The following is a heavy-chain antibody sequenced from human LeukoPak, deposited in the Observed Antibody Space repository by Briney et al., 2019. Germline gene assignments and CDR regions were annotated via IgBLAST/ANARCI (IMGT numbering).Heavy chain of an antibody. Sequence: PWGSLRFSCAASGFTFSNYAMSWVRQAPGKGLEWVSLISGSGGSTYYADSVKGRFTISRDNSKKTLYLQMNSLRAEDTAVYYCAKGGPYCTSTSCYGYHYYYYMVVWRNETTVTVSS. CDR3: AKGGPYCTSTSCYGYHYYYYMVV. J-gene: IGHJ6*03. CDR2: ISGSGGST. V-gene: IGHV3-23*01. D-gene: IGHD2-2*01. CDR1: GFTFSNYA.